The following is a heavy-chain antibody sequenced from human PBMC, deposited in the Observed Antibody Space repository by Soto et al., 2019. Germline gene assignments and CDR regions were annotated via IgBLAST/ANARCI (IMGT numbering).Heavy chain of an antibody. CDR1: GFTLSTFA. CDR3: AKSSSGLRDYFDS. V-gene: IGHV3-30-3*02. J-gene: IGHJ4*02. CDR2: TSYDGLNT. Sequence: GGSLRLSCAVSGFTLSTFAMHWVRQAPGKGLEWVATTSYDGLNTFYGESVRGRFSISRDTSKNPLFLQMNSLKTEDTAVYYCAKSSSGLRDYFDSWGRGTLVTVSS. D-gene: IGHD3-10*01.